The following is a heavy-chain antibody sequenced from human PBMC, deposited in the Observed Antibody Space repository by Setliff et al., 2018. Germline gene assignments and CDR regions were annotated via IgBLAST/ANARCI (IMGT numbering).Heavy chain of an antibody. CDR3: ARMHDGSAPLIGWFDP. CDR1: GGSISSSSYY. CDR2: IYYSGST. V-gene: IGHV4-31*03. J-gene: IGHJ5*02. Sequence: SETLSLTCTVSGGSISSSSYYWGWIRQPRGKGLEWIGYIYYSGSTYYNPSLKSRVTISVDTSKNQFSLKLSPVTAADTAVYYCARMHDGSAPLIGWFDPWGQGTLVTVSS. D-gene: IGHD3-22*01.